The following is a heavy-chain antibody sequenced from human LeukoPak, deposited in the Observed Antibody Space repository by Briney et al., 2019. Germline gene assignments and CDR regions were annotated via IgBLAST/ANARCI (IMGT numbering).Heavy chain of an antibody. J-gene: IGHJ4*02. CDR1: GYTFTGYY. Sequence: GASVKVSCKASGYTFTGYYMHWVRQAPGQGLEWMGWINPNNGGTNYAQKSQGRVTMTRDTSISTAYMELSRLRSDDTAVYYCARQGSSWDFDYWGQGTLVTVSS. CDR2: INPNNGGT. V-gene: IGHV1-2*02. CDR3: ARQGSSWDFDY. D-gene: IGHD6-13*01.